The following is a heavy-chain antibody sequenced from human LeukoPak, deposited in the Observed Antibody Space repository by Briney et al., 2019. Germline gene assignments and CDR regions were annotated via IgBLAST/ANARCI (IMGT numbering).Heavy chain of an antibody. V-gene: IGHV4-34*01. CDR3: ARGLPAIRRASSGYYMDV. D-gene: IGHD2-21*02. J-gene: IGHJ6*03. Sequence: GSLRLSCAASGFTFSDYYMSWIRQPPGKGLEWIGEINHSGSTNYNPSLKSRVTISVDTSKNQFSLKLSSVTAADTAVYYCARGLPAIRRASSGYYMDVWGKGTTVTVSS. CDR1: GFTFSDYY. CDR2: INHSGST.